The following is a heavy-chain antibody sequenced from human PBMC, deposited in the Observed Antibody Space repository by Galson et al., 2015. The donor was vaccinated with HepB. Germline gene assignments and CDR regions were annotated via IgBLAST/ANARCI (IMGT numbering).Heavy chain of an antibody. D-gene: IGHD6-13*01. CDR1: GFTFSSYN. J-gene: IGHJ3*02. CDR2: ISSGSSTI. CDR3: ASEGAAAGTWNAFDI. V-gene: IGHV3-48*01. Sequence: SLRLSCAASGFTFSSYNMNWVRQPPGKGLEWVSYISSGSSTIYYADSVKGRFTISRDNAKNSLYLRMNSLRGEDTAVYYCASEGAAAGTWNAFDIWGQGTMVTVSS.